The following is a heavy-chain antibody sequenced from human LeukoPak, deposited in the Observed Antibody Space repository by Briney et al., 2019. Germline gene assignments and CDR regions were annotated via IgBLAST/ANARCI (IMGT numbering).Heavy chain of an antibody. D-gene: IGHD3-10*01. Sequence: QPGGSLRLSCAASGFTFSSYSMNWVRQAPGKGLEWVSYISSSSSTIFYADSVKGRFTISRDNAKNSLYLQMHSLRDEDTAVYYCARAWYGWGYYFDYWGQGTLVTVSS. CDR3: ARAWYGWGYYFDY. J-gene: IGHJ4*02. V-gene: IGHV3-48*02. CDR2: ISSSSSTI. CDR1: GFTFSSYS.